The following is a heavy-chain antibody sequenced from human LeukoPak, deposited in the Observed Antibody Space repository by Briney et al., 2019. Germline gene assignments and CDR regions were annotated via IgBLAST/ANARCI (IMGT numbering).Heavy chain of an antibody. Sequence: SVKVSCKASGGTFSSYAISWVRQAPGQGLEWMGGIIPIFGTANYAQKFQGRVTITADESTSTAYMELSSLRSEDTAVYYCARMSGRGRSEYYYDSSGFYWYFDLWGRGTLVTVSS. CDR1: GGTFSSYA. J-gene: IGHJ2*01. D-gene: IGHD3-22*01. CDR3: ARMSGRGRSEYYYDSSGFYWYFDL. CDR2: IIPIFGTA. V-gene: IGHV1-69*13.